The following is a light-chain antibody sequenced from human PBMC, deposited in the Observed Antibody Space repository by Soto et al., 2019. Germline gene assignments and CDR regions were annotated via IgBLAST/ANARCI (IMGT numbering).Light chain of an antibody. CDR2: EGT. CDR3: CAYAGNSRYV. Sequence: QSALTQPASVSGSPGHSITISCTGTSNDVGTYNLVSWYQQRPGKAPKLIISEGTRRPSGVFDRFSGSRSGNTASLSISGLQADDEADYYCCAYAGNSRYVFGTGTKVTVL. J-gene: IGLJ1*01. V-gene: IGLV2-23*01. CDR1: SNDVGTYNL.